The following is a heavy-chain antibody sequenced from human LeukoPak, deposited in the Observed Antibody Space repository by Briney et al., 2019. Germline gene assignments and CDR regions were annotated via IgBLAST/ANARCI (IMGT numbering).Heavy chain of an antibody. CDR2: ISGSGGST. J-gene: IGHJ4*02. V-gene: IGHV3-23*01. Sequence: PWGSLRLSCAASGFTFSSYAMSWVRQAPGKGLEWVSAISGSGGSTYYADSVKGRFTISRDNSKNTLYLQMNSLRAEDTAVYYCAKDRVSVYYYDSSGYYYFDYWGQGTLVTVSS. CDR3: AKDRVSVYYYDSSGYYYFDY. D-gene: IGHD3-22*01. CDR1: GFTFSSYA.